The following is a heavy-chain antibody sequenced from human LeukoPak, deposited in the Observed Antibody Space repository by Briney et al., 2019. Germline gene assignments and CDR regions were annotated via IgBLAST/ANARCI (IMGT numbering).Heavy chain of an antibody. CDR2: ISGNGGST. V-gene: IGHV3-23*01. CDR1: GFTFSTYV. J-gene: IGHJ3*02. D-gene: IGHD4-23*01. CDR3: AKDDGGNLPTAFYI. Sequence: PGGSLRLSCAASGFTFSTYVMSWVRQAPGKGLEWVSAISGNGGSTNHAEFVTGRFTISRDNSKNTLYLQMNGLRAEDTAVYYCAKDDGGNLPTAFYIWGQGTTVTVSS.